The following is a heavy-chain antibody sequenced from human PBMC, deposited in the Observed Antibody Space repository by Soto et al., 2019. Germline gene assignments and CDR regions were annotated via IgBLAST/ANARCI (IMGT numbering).Heavy chain of an antibody. CDR2: IYYSGST. V-gene: IGHV4-59*01. CDR1: GGSISSYY. D-gene: IGHD3-3*01. J-gene: IGHJ4*02. CDR3: ARTDFGVVRPFDY. Sequence: ASETLSLTCTVSGGSISSYYWSWIRQPPGKGLEWIGYIYYSGSTNYNPSLKSRVTISVDTSKNQFSLKLSSVTAADTAVYYCARTDFGVVRPFDYWGQGTLVTVSS.